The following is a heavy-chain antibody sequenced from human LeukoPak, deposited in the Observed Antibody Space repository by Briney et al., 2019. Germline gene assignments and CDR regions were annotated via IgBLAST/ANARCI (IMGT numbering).Heavy chain of an antibody. D-gene: IGHD1-26*01. J-gene: IGHJ3*02. V-gene: IGHV4-59*01. CDR2: IYYSGST. CDR1: GGSISSYY. CDR3: ARDHSGSYRRRAFDI. Sequence: SATQPLTCTVSGGSISSYYWSWIRQPPGKGLEWIGYIYYSGSTNYNPSLKSRVTISVDTSKNQFSLKLSSVTAADTAVYYCARDHSGSYRRRAFDIWGQGTMVTVSS.